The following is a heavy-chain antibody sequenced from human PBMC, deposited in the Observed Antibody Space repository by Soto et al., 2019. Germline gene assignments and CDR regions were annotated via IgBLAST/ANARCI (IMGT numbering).Heavy chain of an antibody. CDR2: ISYDGSNT. CDR3: ARVLSGTRSFDY. Sequence: PGGSLRLSCAASGFTFSSYGMHWVRQAPGKGLEWVAVISYDGSNTDYADSVKGRFTTSRDNAKNSLYLQMDSLRAEDTAVYYCARVLSGTRSFDYWGQGTLVTVSS. D-gene: IGHD5-12*01. CDR1: GFTFSSYG. V-gene: IGHV3-30*03. J-gene: IGHJ4*02.